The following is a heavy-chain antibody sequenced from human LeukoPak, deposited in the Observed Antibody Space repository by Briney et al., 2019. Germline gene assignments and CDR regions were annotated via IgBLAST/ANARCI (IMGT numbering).Heavy chain of an antibody. J-gene: IGHJ4*02. V-gene: IGHV1-69-2*01. CDR1: GYTFTDYY. D-gene: IGHD6-19*01. CDR2: VDPEDGET. Sequence: ASVKVSCKVSGYTFTDYYMQWVQQAPGKGLEWMGLVDPEDGETIYAEKFQGRVTITVDTSTDTAYMELSSLRSEDTAVYYCAILIVAGTHFDYWGQGTLVTVSS. CDR3: AILIVAGTHFDY.